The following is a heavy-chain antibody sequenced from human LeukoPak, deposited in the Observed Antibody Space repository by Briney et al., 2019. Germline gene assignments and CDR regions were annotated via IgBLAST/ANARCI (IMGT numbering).Heavy chain of an antibody. CDR1: GHTFPRSG. Sequence: ASVKVSCKASGHTFPRSGVSWLRQAPGHGLECMGWSRGDTGNIEYTQNFQGRVTMTTDTSTSTAYMELRSLRSDDTAVYYCATYSGGYYLKRGAFDIWGQGTMVTVSS. V-gene: IGHV1-18*01. CDR2: SRGDTGNI. J-gene: IGHJ3*02. CDR3: ATYSGGYYLKRGAFDI. D-gene: IGHD1-26*01.